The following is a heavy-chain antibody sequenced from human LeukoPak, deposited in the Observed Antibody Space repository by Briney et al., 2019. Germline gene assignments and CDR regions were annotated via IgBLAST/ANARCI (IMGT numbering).Heavy chain of an antibody. D-gene: IGHD2-2*01. Sequence: ASVKVSCKASGYTFTSYGISWVRQAPGQGLEWMEWISAYNGNTNYAQKLQGRVTMTTDTSTSTAYMELRSLRSDDTAVYYCASGYCSSTSCFDFDYWGQGTLVTVSS. CDR3: ASGYCSSTSCFDFDY. J-gene: IGHJ4*02. CDR2: ISAYNGNT. V-gene: IGHV1-18*04. CDR1: GYTFTSYG.